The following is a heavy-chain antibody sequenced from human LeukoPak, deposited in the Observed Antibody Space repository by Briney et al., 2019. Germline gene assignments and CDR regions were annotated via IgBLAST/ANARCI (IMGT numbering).Heavy chain of an antibody. CDR1: GGSFSGYY. V-gene: IGHV4-34*01. CDR2: INHSGST. D-gene: IGHD3-22*01. Sequence: SEPLSLTCAVYGGSFSGYYWSWIRQPPGKGLEWIGEINHSGSTNYNPSLKSRVTISVDTSKNQFSLKLSSVTAADTAVYYCASPLHYYDSSGYVDYWGQGTLVTVSS. CDR3: ASPLHYYDSSGYVDY. J-gene: IGHJ4*02.